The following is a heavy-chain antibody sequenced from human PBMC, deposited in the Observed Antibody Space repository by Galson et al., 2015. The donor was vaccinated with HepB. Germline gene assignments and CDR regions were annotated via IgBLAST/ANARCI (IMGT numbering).Heavy chain of an antibody. V-gene: IGHV5-51*01. CDR3: ARHREGGYTYGLDY. Sequence: SGAEVKKPGESLKISCKGSGYSFTTYWIGWVRQMPGKGLEWMGIIYPGDSETIYSPAFQGQVTVSADKSISTAFLQWSSLKDSDTAMCYCARHREGGYTYGLDYWGQGTLVTVSS. CDR2: IYPGDSET. J-gene: IGHJ4*02. CDR1: GYSFTTYW. D-gene: IGHD5-18*01.